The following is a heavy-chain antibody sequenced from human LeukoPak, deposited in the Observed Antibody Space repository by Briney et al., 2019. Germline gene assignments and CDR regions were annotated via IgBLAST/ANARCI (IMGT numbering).Heavy chain of an antibody. V-gene: IGHV1-8*01. D-gene: IGHD1-26*01. J-gene: IGHJ5*02. CDR1: GYTFTSYD. CDR2: MNPNSGNT. CDR3: ARAGPSYKVGAPRFDP. Sequence: ESSVKVSCKASGYTFTSYDINWVRQATGQGLEWMGWMNPNSGNTIYAQKFQGRVTMTRNTYISTRYMELSSLRSEDTAVYYCARAGPSYKVGAPRFDPWGQGTLVTVSS.